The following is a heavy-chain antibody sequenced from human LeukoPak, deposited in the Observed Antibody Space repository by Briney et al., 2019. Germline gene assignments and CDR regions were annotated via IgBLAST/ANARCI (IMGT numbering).Heavy chain of an antibody. V-gene: IGHV1-69*04. CDR1: GYTFTSYG. CDR2: IIPILGIA. J-gene: IGHJ5*02. Sequence: SVKVSCKASGYTFTSYGISWVRQAPGQGLEWMGRIIPILGIANYAQKFQGRVTITADKSTSTAYMELSSLRSEDTAVYYCARDPQSYYDFWSGYYNWFDPWGQGTLVTVSS. CDR3: ARDPQSYYDFWSGYYNWFDP. D-gene: IGHD3-3*01.